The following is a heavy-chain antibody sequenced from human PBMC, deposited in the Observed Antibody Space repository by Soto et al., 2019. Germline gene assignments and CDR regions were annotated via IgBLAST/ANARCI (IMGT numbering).Heavy chain of an antibody. J-gene: IGHJ5*02. CDR3: TTAIVVPRFDP. Sequence: EVQLVESGGGLVKPGGSLRLSCAASGFTFNNAWMSWVRQAPGKGLEWVGRIKSKTDGGTTDYAAPVKGRFTISRDDSKNTVYLQMNSLKTEDTAVYYCTTAIVVPRFDPWGQGTLVNVSS. D-gene: IGHD2-2*01. V-gene: IGHV3-15*01. CDR1: GFTFNNAW. CDR2: IKSKTDGGTT.